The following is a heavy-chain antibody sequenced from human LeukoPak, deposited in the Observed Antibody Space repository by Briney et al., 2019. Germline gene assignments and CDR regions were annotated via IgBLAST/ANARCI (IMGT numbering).Heavy chain of an antibody. CDR3: ARDRSTPRDFWSGYSNYYYYYGMDV. D-gene: IGHD3-3*01. CDR1: GYTFTSYA. Sequence: GASVKVSCKASGYTFTSYAMHWVRQAPGQRLEWMGWINAGNGNTEYSQKFQGRVTITRDTSASTAYMELSSLRSEDTAVYYCARDRSTPRDFWSGYSNYYYYYGMDVWGQGTTVTVSS. V-gene: IGHV1-3*01. J-gene: IGHJ6*02. CDR2: INAGNGNT.